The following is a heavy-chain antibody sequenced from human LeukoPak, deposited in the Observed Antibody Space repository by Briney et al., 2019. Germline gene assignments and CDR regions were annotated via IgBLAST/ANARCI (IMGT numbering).Heavy chain of an antibody. D-gene: IGHD4-11*01. CDR3: ARDLSTVTNYYYYYYGMDV. J-gene: IGHJ6*02. CDR2: INPNSGGT. V-gene: IGHV1-2*02. Sequence: ASVKVSCKASGYTFTGYYMHWVRQAPGQGLEWMGWINPNSGGTNYARKFQGRVTMTRDTSISTAYMELSRLRSDDTAVYYCARDLSTVTNYYYYYYGMDVWGQGTTVTVSS. CDR1: GYTFTGYY.